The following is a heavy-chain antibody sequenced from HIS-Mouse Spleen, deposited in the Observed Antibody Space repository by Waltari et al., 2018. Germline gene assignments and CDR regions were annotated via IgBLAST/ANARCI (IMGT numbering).Heavy chain of an antibody. Sequence: QLQLQESGPGLVKPSETLSLTCTVSGGSISSSSYYWGWIRQPPGKGLEWIGSIYYSGGTYYNPSLKSRVTLSVDPSKNQFSLKLSSVTAADTAVYYCAREIPYSSSWYDWYFDLWGRGTLVTVSS. V-gene: IGHV4-39*07. CDR2: IYYSGGT. CDR1: GGSISSSSYY. J-gene: IGHJ2*01. CDR3: AREIPYSSSWYDWYFDL. D-gene: IGHD6-13*01.